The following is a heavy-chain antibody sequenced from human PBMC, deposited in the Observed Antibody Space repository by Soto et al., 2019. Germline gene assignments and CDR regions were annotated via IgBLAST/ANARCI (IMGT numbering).Heavy chain of an antibody. CDR2: ISAYNGNT. J-gene: IGHJ4*02. Sequence: ASVKVSCKASGYTFTSYGISWVRQAPGQGLEWMGWISAYNGNTNYAQKLQGRVTMTTDTSTSTAYMELRSLRSDDTAVYYCARVELLWFGDPQRYYFDYWGQGTLVTVSS. CDR3: ARVELLWFGDPQRYYFDY. D-gene: IGHD3-10*01. CDR1: GYTFTSYG. V-gene: IGHV1-18*01.